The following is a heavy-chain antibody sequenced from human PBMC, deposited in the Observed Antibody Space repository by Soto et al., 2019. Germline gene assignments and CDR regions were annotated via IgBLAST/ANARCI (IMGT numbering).Heavy chain of an antibody. Sequence: QVQLVESGGGVFQPGRSLRLSCAASGFTFRNYGMHWVRQVPGKGLEWVALISYDGSKIDYADSVKGRFTISRDNSVNTLYLNMNSLRVADTAVYYWAQSHRGIELEYWGQGTLVTVSS. V-gene: IGHV3-30*03. CDR1: GFTFRNYG. CDR3: AQSHRGIELEY. CDR2: ISYDGSKI. J-gene: IGHJ4*02.